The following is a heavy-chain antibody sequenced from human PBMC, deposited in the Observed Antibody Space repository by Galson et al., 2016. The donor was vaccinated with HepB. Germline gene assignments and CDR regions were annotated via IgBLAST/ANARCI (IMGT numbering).Heavy chain of an antibody. CDR2: LPSENNIK. CDR3: ARVDGGGSGLSPYYFQY. Sequence: SLRHSCAVSGVTFSSLSMNWVRQAPGKGLEWVSYLPSENNIKHYADSVRGRFTISRDNSQNKLYLHMNRLRAEDTAVYYCARVDGGGSGLSPYYFQYWGQGTLVTVSS. J-gene: IGHJ1*01. CDR1: GVTFSSLS. V-gene: IGHV3-48*01. D-gene: IGHD3-3*01.